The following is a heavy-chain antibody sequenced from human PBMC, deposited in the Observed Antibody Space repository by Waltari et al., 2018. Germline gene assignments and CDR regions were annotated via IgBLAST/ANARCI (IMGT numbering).Heavy chain of an antibody. CDR2: IYTSGST. Sequence: QVQLQESGPGLVKPSQTLSLTCPVPGCSIRSGTSYWRWIRPPAGTGLEWIGRIYTSGSTNYNPSLKSRVTISVDTSKNQFSLKLSSVTAADTAVYYCARGGGYSSSSGYWGQGTLVTVSS. CDR1: GCSIRSGTSY. V-gene: IGHV4-61*02. D-gene: IGHD6-13*01. J-gene: IGHJ4*02. CDR3: ARGGGYSSSSGY.